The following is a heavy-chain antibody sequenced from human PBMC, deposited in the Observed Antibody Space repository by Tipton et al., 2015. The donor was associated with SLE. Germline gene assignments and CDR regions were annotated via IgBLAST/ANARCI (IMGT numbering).Heavy chain of an antibody. J-gene: IGHJ4*02. D-gene: IGHD3-22*01. CDR3: ARAPLHGSRLGDHFDY. V-gene: IGHV3-7*01. CDR2: IKPEGSEK. Sequence: SLRLSCVASGFSFSSYEMNWVRQAPGKGLEWVATIKPEGSEKYYVESVKGRFTISRDNAKNLIYLQLSSVRVEDTAVYYCARAPLHGSRLGDHFDYWGQGTLVTVSS. CDR1: GFSFSSYE.